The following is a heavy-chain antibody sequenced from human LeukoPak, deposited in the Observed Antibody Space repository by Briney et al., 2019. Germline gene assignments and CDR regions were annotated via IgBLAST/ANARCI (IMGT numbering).Heavy chain of an antibody. CDR2: IKQDGSEK. J-gene: IGHJ4*02. Sequence: PGRSLRLSCAASGFTFSSYWMSWVRQAPGKGLEWVANIKQDGSEKYYVDSVKGRFTISRDNAKNSLYLQMNSLRAEDTAVYYCARDWYFSSGWYRPFDYWGQGTLVTVSS. CDR3: ARDWYFSSGWYRPFDY. CDR1: GFTFSSYW. V-gene: IGHV3-7*04. D-gene: IGHD6-19*01.